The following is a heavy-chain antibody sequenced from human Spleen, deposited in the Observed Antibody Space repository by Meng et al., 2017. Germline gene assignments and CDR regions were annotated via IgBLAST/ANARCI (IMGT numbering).Heavy chain of an antibody. CDR2: VYCSGST. V-gene: IGHV4-39*02. D-gene: IGHD3-16*01. CDR1: GGSISGSRYY. CDR3: ARRVHDGRHYHYFDY. J-gene: IGHJ4*02. Sequence: QVQLRESGPALVKPSETLSLPSAVSGGSISGSRYYWGWIRQPPGKGLEWIGMVYCSGSTYYNPSLKSRVTISVDTSKNHFSLKLSSVTATETAVFYCARRVHDGRHYHYFDYWGQGALVTVSS.